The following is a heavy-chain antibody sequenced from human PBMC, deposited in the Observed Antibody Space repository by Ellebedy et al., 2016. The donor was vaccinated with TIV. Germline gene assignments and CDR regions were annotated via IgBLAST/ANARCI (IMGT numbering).Heavy chain of an antibody. J-gene: IGHJ3*01. CDR1: GITFTTYD. CDR3: AKTNLAQGAFDF. V-gene: IGHV3-30-3*02. Sequence: GESLKISCAAPGITFTTYDVHWVRQAPGKGLEWVAAISYDGRNKPNADSVRGRFTISRDNSKNTLYLQMNSLRAEDTAVYYCAKTNLAQGAFDFWGQGTMVTVSS. CDR2: ISYDGRNK.